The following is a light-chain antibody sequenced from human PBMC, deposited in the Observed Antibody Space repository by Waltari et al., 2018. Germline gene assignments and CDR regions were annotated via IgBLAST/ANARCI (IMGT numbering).Light chain of an antibody. CDR2: GAS. J-gene: IGKJ2*01. Sequence: DIQMTQSPSSLSASVADRVTITCRASQTISTYLHWYQQRPGKAPKLLIYGASSLQSGVPSRFSGGGSGTDFTLTISSLQPEDFATYYCQETYSPLYTFGQGTKLEMK. CDR3: QETYSPLYT. CDR1: QTISTY. V-gene: IGKV1-39*01.